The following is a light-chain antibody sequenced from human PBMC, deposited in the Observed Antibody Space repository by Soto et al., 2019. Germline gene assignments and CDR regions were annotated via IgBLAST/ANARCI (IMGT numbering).Light chain of an antibody. J-gene: IGKJ4*01. CDR1: QTIDTN. CDR3: QHYKSWPLA. V-gene: IGKV3-15*01. Sequence: IVRTQYPGTLSVSPGERATLSCRASQTIDTNLAWYQQKPGQATRLLIYAASTRATGVPARFSGSGCGTEFTLTISSLQSEDFAVYYCQHYKSWPLAVGGGTKVDIK. CDR2: AAS.